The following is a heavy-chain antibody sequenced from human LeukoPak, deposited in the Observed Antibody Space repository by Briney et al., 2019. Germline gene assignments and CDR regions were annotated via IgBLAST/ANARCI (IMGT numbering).Heavy chain of an antibody. CDR1: GFTFSSNY. Sequence: GGSPRLSCAASGFTFSSNYMSWVRQAPGKGLEWVSVIYSGGSTYYADSVKGRFTISRDNSKNTLYLQMNSLRAEDTAVYYCARGTAGSYYLDYWGQGTLVTVSS. J-gene: IGHJ4*02. CDR2: IYSGGST. V-gene: IGHV3-53*01. D-gene: IGHD1-26*01. CDR3: ARGTAGSYYLDY.